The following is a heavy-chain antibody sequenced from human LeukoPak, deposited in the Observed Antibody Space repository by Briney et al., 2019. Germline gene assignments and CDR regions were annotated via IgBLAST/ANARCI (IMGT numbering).Heavy chain of an antibody. CDR3: ARDPQYYGSGSYFGTDY. D-gene: IGHD3-10*01. CDR1: GFTVSSNY. Sequence: TGGSLRLSCAASGFTVSSNYMSWVRQAPGKGLEWVSVIYSGGSTYYADSVKGRFTISRDNAKNSLYLQMNSLRAEDTAVYYCARDPQYYGSGSYFGTDYWGQGTLVTVSS. CDR2: IYSGGST. V-gene: IGHV3-53*01. J-gene: IGHJ4*02.